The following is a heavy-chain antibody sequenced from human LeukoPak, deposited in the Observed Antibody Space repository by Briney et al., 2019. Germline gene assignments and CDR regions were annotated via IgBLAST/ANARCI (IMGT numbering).Heavy chain of an antibody. Sequence: SETLSLTCTVSGGSISSSSYYWGWIRQPPGKGLEWIGSIYYSGSTYYNPSLKSRVTISVDTSKNQFSLKLSPVTAADTAVYYCARDAVAVAEYYYYGMDVWGQGTTVTVSS. V-gene: IGHV4-39*07. CDR1: GGSISSSSYY. J-gene: IGHJ6*02. CDR3: ARDAVAVAEYYYYGMDV. CDR2: IYYSGST. D-gene: IGHD6-19*01.